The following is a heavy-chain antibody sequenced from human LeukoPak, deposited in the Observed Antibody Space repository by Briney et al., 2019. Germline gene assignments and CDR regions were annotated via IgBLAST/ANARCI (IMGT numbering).Heavy chain of an antibody. V-gene: IGHV1-2*02. D-gene: IGHD5-24*01. CDR2: INPNSGGT. CDR1: GYTFTGYY. Sequence: ASVKVSCKASGYTFTGYYMHWVRQAPGQGLEWMGWINPNSGGTNYAQKFQGRVTMTEDTSTDTAYMELSSLRFEDTAVYYCATDLEMATISSFDYWGQGTLVTVSS. J-gene: IGHJ4*02. CDR3: ATDLEMATISSFDY.